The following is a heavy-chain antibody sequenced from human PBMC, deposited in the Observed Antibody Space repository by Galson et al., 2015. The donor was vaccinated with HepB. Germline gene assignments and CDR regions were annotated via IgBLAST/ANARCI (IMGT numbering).Heavy chain of an antibody. CDR3: ARDGGSSWYDEAFDI. CDR1: GYTSTSYA. Sequence: SVKVSCKASGYTSTSYAMNWVRQAPGQGLEWMGWINTNTGNPTYAQGFTGRFVFSLDTSVSTAYLQISSLKAEDTAVYYCARDGGSSWYDEAFDIWGQGTMVTVSS. CDR2: INTNTGNP. V-gene: IGHV7-4-1*02. J-gene: IGHJ3*02. D-gene: IGHD6-13*01.